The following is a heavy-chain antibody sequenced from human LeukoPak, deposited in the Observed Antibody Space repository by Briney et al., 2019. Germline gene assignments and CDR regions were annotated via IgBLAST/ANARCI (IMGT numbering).Heavy chain of an antibody. CDR1: GGTFSSYA. D-gene: IGHD6-19*01. Sequence: ASVKVSCKASGGTFSSYAISWVRQAPGQGLEWMGGIIPIFGTANYAQKFQGRVTITTDESTSTAYMELSSLRAEDTAVYYCARDGSGWYDDPEYFQHWGQGTLVTVSS. V-gene: IGHV1-69*05. CDR3: ARDGSGWYDDPEYFQH. J-gene: IGHJ1*01. CDR2: IIPIFGTA.